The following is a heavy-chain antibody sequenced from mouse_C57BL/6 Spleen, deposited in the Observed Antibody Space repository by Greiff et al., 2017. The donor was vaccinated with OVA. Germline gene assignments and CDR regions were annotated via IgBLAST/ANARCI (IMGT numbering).Heavy chain of an antibody. CDR3: TRQACGNYDWYFGV. J-gene: IGHJ1*03. D-gene: IGHD2-1*01. CDR1: GYTFTDYE. CDR2: IDPETGGT. Sequence: QVQLQQSGAELVRPGASVTLSCKASGYTFTDYEMHWVKQTPVHGLEWIGAIDPETGGTAYNQKFKGKAILTADKSSSTAYMELRSLTSEDSAVYYCTRQACGNYDWYFGVWGTGTTVTVSS. V-gene: IGHV1-15*01.